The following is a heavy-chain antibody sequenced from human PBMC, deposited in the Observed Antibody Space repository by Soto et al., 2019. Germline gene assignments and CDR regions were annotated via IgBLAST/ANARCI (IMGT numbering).Heavy chain of an antibody. CDR2: TYYRSKWYN. J-gene: IGHJ6*02. Sequence: SQTLSLTCAISGDSVSIYSAAWNLIRQSPSRGLEWLGRTYYRSKWYNDYAVSVRGRITINPDTSKNQFSLQLNSVTPEDTAVYYCARVLPDASDYYYYYGMDVWGQGTTVTVSS. D-gene: IGHD2-2*01. CDR1: GDSVSIYSAA. V-gene: IGHV6-1*01. CDR3: ARVLPDASDYYYYYGMDV.